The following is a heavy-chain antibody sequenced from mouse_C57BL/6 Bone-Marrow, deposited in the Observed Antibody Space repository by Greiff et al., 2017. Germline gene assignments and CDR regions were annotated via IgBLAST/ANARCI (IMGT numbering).Heavy chain of an antibody. CDR3: ARSGGNRDY. J-gene: IGHJ2*01. D-gene: IGHD2-1*01. CDR2: IDPSDSYT. CDR1: GYTFTSYW. Sequence: QVHVKQPGAELVMPGASVKLSCKASGYTFTSYWMHWVKQRPGQGLEWIGEIDPSDSYTNYNQKFKGKSTLTVDKSSSTAYMQLSSLTSEDSAVYYCARSGGNRDYWGQGTTLTVSS. V-gene: IGHV1-69*01.